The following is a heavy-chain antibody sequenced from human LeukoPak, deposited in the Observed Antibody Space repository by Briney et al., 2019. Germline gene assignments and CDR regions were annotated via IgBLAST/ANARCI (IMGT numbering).Heavy chain of an antibody. CDR2: IIPIFGTA. CDR1: GGTFSSYA. V-gene: IGHV1-69*05. Sequence: SVKVSCKASGGTFSSYAISWVRQAPGQGLEWMGGIIPIFGTANYAQKFQGRVTITTDESTSTAYMELSSLRSDDTAVYYCTRDLGEGSYDSSGPWVFFDYWGQGTLVTVSS. CDR3: TRDLGEGSYDSSGPWVFFDY. D-gene: IGHD3-22*01. J-gene: IGHJ4*02.